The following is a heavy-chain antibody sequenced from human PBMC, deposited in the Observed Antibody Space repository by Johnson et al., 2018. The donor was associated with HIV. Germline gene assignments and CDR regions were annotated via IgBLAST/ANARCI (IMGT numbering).Heavy chain of an antibody. V-gene: IGHV3-13*01. CDR1: GFTFSSYD. Sequence: VQLVESGGGLVKPGGSLRLSCAASGFTFSSYDMHWVRQATGKGLEWVSAIGTAGDTYYPGSVKGRFTISRENAKNSLYLQMNSLRAEDTAMYYCARYGLSYAFDIWGQGTVLTVSS. CDR2: IGTAGDT. J-gene: IGHJ3*02. D-gene: IGHD2-2*01. CDR3: ARYGLSYAFDI.